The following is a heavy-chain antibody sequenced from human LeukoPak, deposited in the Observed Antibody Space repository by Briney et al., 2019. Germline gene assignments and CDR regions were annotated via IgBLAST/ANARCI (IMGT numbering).Heavy chain of an antibody. V-gene: IGHV3-74*01. D-gene: IGHD1-26*01. CDR1: GFTFSSYW. CDR3: ARASGSYSFDY. Sequence: GGSLRLSCAASGFTFSSYWMHWVRQAPGKGLVWVSRINRDGSSTSHADSVKGRFTISRDNAKNTLNLQMNSLRAEDMAVYYCARASGSYSFDYWGQGNLVTVSS. J-gene: IGHJ4*02. CDR2: INRDGSST.